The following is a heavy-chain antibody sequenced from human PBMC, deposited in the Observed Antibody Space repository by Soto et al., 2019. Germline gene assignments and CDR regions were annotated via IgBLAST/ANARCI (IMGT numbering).Heavy chain of an antibody. Sequence: QVQLQESGPGLVKPSETLSLTCSVSGGSFSSGAYYWSWIRQHPGRGLEWIGYMYYGGSTYYNPSLKSRGTIAVDTSKNQFSLRLSSVTAADTAVYYCARGRGYCSGGSCYSGIGYGMDVWGQGTTVIVSS. CDR1: GGSFSSGAYY. J-gene: IGHJ6*02. CDR2: MYYGGST. CDR3: ARGRGYCSGGSCYSGIGYGMDV. D-gene: IGHD2-15*01. V-gene: IGHV4-31*03.